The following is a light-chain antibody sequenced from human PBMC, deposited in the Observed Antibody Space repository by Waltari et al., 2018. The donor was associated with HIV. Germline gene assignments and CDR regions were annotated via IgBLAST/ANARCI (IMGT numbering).Light chain of an antibody. J-gene: IGKJ1*01. CDR1: QSLTTSY. V-gene: IGKV3-20*01. CDR2: GIS. CDR3: QQYGNSWT. Sequence: ETVLTQSPGTLSLSPGERATLSCRASQSLTTSYLAWFQHKRGQAPRLLISGISSRATGIPDRFSGSGSGTDFTLTISRLEPEDSAVYFCQQYGNSWTFGQGTKVEIK.